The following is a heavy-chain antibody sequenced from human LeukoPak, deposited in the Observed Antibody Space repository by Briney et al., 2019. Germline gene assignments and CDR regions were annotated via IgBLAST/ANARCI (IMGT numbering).Heavy chain of an antibody. Sequence: RASVKVSCKVSGYTLTELSMHWVRQAPGKGLEWMGGFDPEDGETIYAQKFQGRVTMTEDTSTDTAYMELSSLRSGDTAVYYCATIILGYCSGGSCYSGSPRWFDPWGQGTLVTVSS. D-gene: IGHD2-15*01. V-gene: IGHV1-24*01. J-gene: IGHJ5*02. CDR1: GYTLTELS. CDR2: FDPEDGET. CDR3: ATIILGYCSGGSCYSGSPRWFDP.